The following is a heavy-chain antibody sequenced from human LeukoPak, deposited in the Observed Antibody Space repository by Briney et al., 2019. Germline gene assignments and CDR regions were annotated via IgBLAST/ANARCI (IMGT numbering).Heavy chain of an antibody. Sequence: GGSLRLSCAASGFTVSSNYMSWVRQAPGKGLERVSVIYSGGSTYYADSVKGRFTISRDNSKNTLYLQMNSLRAEDTAVYYCARVRGVAYYYYGMDVWGQGTTVTVSS. D-gene: IGHD2-15*01. CDR3: ARVRGVAYYYYGMDV. V-gene: IGHV3-53*01. CDR2: IYSGGST. J-gene: IGHJ6*02. CDR1: GFTVSSNY.